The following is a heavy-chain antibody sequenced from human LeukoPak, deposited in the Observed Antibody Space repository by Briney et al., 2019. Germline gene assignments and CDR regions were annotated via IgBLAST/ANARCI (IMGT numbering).Heavy chain of an antibody. CDR3: ARAPGGHSSGWYRGVDY. V-gene: IGHV3-66*01. J-gene: IGHJ4*02. CDR1: GFTVSSNY. Sequence: GGSLRLSGAASGFTVSSNYMSWVRQAPGKGLEWVSVIYSGGSTYYADSVKGRFTISRDNSKNTLYLQMNSLRAEDTAVYYCARAPGGHSSGWYRGVDYWGQGTLVTVSS. CDR2: IYSGGST. D-gene: IGHD6-19*01.